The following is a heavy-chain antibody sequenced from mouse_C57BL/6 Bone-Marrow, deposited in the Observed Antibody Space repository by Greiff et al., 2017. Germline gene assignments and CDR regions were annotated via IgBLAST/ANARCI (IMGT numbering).Heavy chain of an antibody. D-gene: IGHD3-2*02. J-gene: IGHJ2*01. V-gene: IGHV1-54*01. CDR1: GYAFTNYL. CDR3: AREGQLRLRNLDY. Sequence: QVQLQQSGAELVRPGTSVQVSCKASGYAFTNYLIEWVKQRPGQGLEWIGVINPGSGGTNYHEKFKGKATLTADKSSSTAYIQLSSLTSEDSAVEVCAREGQLRLRNLDYWGQGTTLTVSA. CDR2: INPGSGGT.